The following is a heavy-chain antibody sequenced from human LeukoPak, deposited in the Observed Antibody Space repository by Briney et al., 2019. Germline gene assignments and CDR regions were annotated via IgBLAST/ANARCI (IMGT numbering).Heavy chain of an antibody. CDR3: ARDYFTFGGVIVAS. D-gene: IGHD3-16*02. Sequence: GGSLRLSCIASGFTLSTSWMSWVRQAPGKGLEWVANINQDSSEKLYVDSVKGRFTISRDNAKNSLYLQMNSLRAEDTAVYYCARDYFTFGGVIVASWGQGTLVTVSS. CDR2: INQDSSEK. J-gene: IGHJ5*02. V-gene: IGHV3-7*01. CDR1: GFTLSTSW.